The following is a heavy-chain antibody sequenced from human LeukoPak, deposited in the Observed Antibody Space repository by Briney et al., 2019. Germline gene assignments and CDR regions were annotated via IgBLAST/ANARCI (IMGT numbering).Heavy chain of an antibody. CDR2: INPNSGGT. CDR3: ARPRLGYSYGFGY. V-gene: IGHV1-2*02. CDR1: GYTFTGHY. J-gene: IGHJ4*02. Sequence: ASVKVSCKASGYTFTGHYMHWVRQAPGQGLEWMGWINPNSGGTNYAQKFQGRVTMTRDTSISTAYMELSRLRSDDTAVYYCARPRLGYSYGFGYWGQGTLVTVSS. D-gene: IGHD5-18*01.